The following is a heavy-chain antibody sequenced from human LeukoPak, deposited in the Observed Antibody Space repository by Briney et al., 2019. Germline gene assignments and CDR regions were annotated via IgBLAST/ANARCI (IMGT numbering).Heavy chain of an antibody. CDR2: ISGSGGST. Sequence: GGSLRLSCAASGFTFSSYAMSWFRQAPGKGLEWVSAISGSGGSTYYADSVKGRFTISRDNSKNTLYLQMNSLRAEDTAVYYCAKVFYGDYAGFDYWGQGTLVTVSS. D-gene: IGHD4-17*01. CDR3: AKVFYGDYAGFDY. V-gene: IGHV3-23*01. CDR1: GFTFSSYA. J-gene: IGHJ4*02.